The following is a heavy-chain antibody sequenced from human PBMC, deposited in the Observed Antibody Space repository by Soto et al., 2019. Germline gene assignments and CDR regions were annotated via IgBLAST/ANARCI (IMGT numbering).Heavy chain of an antibody. CDR3: ARVLHNPVYFDY. Sequence: SETLSLTCTVSGGSISSYYWSWIRQPPGKGLEWIGYIYYSGSTNYNPSLKSRVTISVDTSKNQFSLKLSSVTAADTAVYYCARVLHNPVYFDYWGQGTLVTVSS. CDR1: GGSISSYY. CDR2: IYYSGST. J-gene: IGHJ4*02. D-gene: IGHD1-1*01. V-gene: IGHV4-59*01.